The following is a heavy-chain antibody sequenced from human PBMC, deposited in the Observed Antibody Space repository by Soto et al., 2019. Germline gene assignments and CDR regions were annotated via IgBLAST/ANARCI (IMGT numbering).Heavy chain of an antibody. J-gene: IGHJ6*02. D-gene: IGHD4-17*01. CDR2: ISNTGRYI. V-gene: IGHV3-21*01. CDR3: ARVGPFFDYLADV. CDR1: GFIFDSSG. Sequence: PGGSLRLSCAASGFIFDSSGMNWVRQVPGKGLEWVSSISNTGRYIFYADSVKGRFTISRDNAKNSLYLEMNSLRAEDTAIYYCARVGPFFDYLADVWGQGTTVTVSS.